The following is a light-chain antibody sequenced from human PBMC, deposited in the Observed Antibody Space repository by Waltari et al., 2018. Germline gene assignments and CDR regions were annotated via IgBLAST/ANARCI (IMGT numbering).Light chain of an antibody. CDR2: FNN. V-gene: IGLV1-44*01. Sequence: QSVLTQPPSASGTPGQRVTIPCSGTTSNIGTNAVPWYQQVPGTAPKLLIYFNNQRPSGVPDRFSASKSDTSASLAISGLLSEDEADYYCAAWDDSLNGRLFGGGTKLTVL. CDR3: AAWDDSLNGRL. J-gene: IGLJ3*02. CDR1: TSNIGTNA.